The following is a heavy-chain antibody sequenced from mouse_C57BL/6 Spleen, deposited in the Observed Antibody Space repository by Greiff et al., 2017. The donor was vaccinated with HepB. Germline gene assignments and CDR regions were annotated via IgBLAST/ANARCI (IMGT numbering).Heavy chain of an antibody. CDR1: GYTFTSYT. CDR2: INPRSGYT. D-gene: IGHD1-1*01. Sequence: VQLQQSGAELARPGASVKMSCKASGYTFTSYTMHWVKQRPGPGLEWLGYINPRSGYTKYNQKFNDKATLTAEKSSSTAYMQLSRLTSEDSAVYDCARGDYGNSYYYAMDYWGQGTSVTVAS. CDR3: ARGDYGNSYYYAMDY. V-gene: IGHV1-4*01. J-gene: IGHJ4*01.